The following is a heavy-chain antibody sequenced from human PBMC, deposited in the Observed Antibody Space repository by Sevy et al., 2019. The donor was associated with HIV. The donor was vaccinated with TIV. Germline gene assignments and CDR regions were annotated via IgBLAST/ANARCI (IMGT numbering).Heavy chain of an antibody. CDR1: GYTFNPFY. CDR3: VRDRFYGGDSVTFAGDF. D-gene: IGHD2-21*02. V-gene: IGHV1-2*02. CDR2: INPYSGGK. Sequence: ASVKVSCKASGYTFNPFYIHWVRQAPGQGLEWMGWINPYSGGKHYAQKFQGRVTLTRDTSISVAYMDLTSLRSNDTAVYYCVRDRFYGGDSVTFAGDFWGQGTLVTVSS. J-gene: IGHJ4*02.